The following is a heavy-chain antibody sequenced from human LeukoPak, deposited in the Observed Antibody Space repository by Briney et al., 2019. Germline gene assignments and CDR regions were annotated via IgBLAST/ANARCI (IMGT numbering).Heavy chain of an antibody. CDR3: ARPDRNYYDSSGYPGY. V-gene: IGHV3-33*01. D-gene: IGHD3-22*01. J-gene: IGHJ4*02. CDR1: GFTFSSYG. Sequence: TGRSLRLSCAASGFTFSSYGMHWVRQAPGKGLEWVAVIWYDGSNKYYADSVKGRFTISRDNSKNTLYLQMNSLRAEDTAVYYCARPDRNYYDSSGYPGYWGQGTLVTVSS. CDR2: IWYDGSNK.